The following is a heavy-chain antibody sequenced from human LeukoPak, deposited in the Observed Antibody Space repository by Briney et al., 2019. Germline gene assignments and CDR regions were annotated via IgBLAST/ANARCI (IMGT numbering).Heavy chain of an antibody. D-gene: IGHD4-17*01. Sequence: GESLKISCKGSGYSFTSYWIGWVRQMPGKGLEWMGIIYPGDSDTRYSPSFQGQVTISADKSISTAYLQWSSLKASDTAMYYCARAPPVYGDYVWPVSALVSTAGAFDIWGQGTMVTVSS. CDR1: GYSFTSYW. CDR3: ARAPPVYGDYVWPVSALVSTAGAFDI. V-gene: IGHV5-51*01. CDR2: IYPGDSDT. J-gene: IGHJ3*02.